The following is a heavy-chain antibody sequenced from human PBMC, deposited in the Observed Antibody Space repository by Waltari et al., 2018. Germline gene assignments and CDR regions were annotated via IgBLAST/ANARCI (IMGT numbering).Heavy chain of an antibody. CDR3: ARAFQYGGTSHFDD. CDR1: GFTFSDYY. V-gene: IGHV3-72*01. CDR2: SRNKANSYTT. J-gene: IGHJ4*02. D-gene: IGHD1-26*01. Sequence: EVQLAESGGGLVQPGGSLRLSCAVSGFTFSDYYMDWVRQAPGKGLEWVALSRNKANSYTTEYAASVKGRFTISRDDSKNSLNLQMNSLETDDTAVYFCARAFQYGGTSHFDDWGQGTLVTVSS.